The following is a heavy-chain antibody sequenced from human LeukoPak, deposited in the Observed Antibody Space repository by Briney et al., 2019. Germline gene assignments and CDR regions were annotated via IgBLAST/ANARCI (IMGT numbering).Heavy chain of an antibody. V-gene: IGHV4-34*01. J-gene: IGHJ3*02. CDR3: ARHLGIGIVVVQEDAFDI. CDR1: GGSFSGYY. CDR2: INHSGST. Sequence: SETLSLTCAVYGGSFSGYYWSWIRQPPGRGLEWIGEINHSGSTNYNPSLKSRVTISVDTSKNQFSLKLSSVTAADTAVYYCARHLGIGIVVVQEDAFDIWGQGTMLTVSS. D-gene: IGHD3-22*01.